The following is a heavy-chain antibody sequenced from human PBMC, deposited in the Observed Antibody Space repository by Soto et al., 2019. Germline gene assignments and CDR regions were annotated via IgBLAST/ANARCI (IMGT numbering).Heavy chain of an antibody. CDR1: GFTFSSYW. J-gene: IGHJ5*02. Sequence: PGGSLRLSCAASGFTFSSYWMHWVRQAPGKGLVWVSRINSDGSSTSYADSVKGRFTISRDNAKNTLYLQMNSLRAEDTAVYYCARERRRAYCSSTSCFNWFDPWGQGTLVTVSS. CDR2: INSDGSST. D-gene: IGHD2-2*01. CDR3: ARERRRAYCSSTSCFNWFDP. V-gene: IGHV3-74*01.